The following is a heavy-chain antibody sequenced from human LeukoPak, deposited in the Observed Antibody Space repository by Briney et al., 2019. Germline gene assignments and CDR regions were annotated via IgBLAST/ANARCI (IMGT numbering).Heavy chain of an antibody. D-gene: IGHD3-22*01. Sequence: PSETLSLTCTVSGGSISSSGYFWGWIRQPPGKGLEWMGNIYYSGSIYFNPSLESRVTISIDTSKNQFSLNLSSVTAADTAVYYCAREAVSWSYDSSGRPFDYWGQGTLVT. CDR1: GGSISSSGYF. CDR3: AREAVSWSYDSSGRPFDY. J-gene: IGHJ4*02. CDR2: IYYSGSI. V-gene: IGHV4-39*07.